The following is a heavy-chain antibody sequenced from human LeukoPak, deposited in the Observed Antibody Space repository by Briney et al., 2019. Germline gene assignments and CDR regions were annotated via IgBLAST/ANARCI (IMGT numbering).Heavy chain of an antibody. V-gene: IGHV3-48*03. J-gene: IGHJ3*02. Sequence: GGSLRLSCAASGSTFSSFSTYDVNWVRQAGGKGLECVSYISSSGATIYYADSVKGRFTVSRDNAKHSLYLQMNSLRAEDTAIYYCARDLVSGAYTFDIWGHGTMVTVSS. CDR3: ARDLVSGAYTFDI. CDR2: ISSSGATI. D-gene: IGHD3-16*01. CDR1: GSTFSS.